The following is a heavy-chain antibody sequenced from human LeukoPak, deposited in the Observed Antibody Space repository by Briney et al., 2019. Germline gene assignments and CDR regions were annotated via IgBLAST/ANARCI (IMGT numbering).Heavy chain of an antibody. Sequence: SETLSLTCTVSGGSISSYYWSWIRQPPGKGLEWIGYIYYSGSTNYNPSLKSRVTISVDTSKNQFSLKLSSVTAADTAVYYCARVRHYYYYMDAWGKGTTVTVSS. J-gene: IGHJ6*03. CDR3: ARVRHYYYYMDA. V-gene: IGHV4-59*01. CDR1: GGSISSYY. CDR2: IYYSGST.